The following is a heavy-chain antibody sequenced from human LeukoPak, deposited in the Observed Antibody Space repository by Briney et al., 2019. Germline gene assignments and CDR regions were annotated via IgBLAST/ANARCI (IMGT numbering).Heavy chain of an antibody. CDR3: ASLSCSGGSCYSGDAFDI. V-gene: IGHV3-7*01. J-gene: IGHJ3*02. D-gene: IGHD2-15*01. Sequence: GGSLRLSCAPSGFTFSDYWMSWVRQAPGKGLEWVANINKDGSEKFYVDSVKGRFTISRDNAKNSLYLQMNSLRAEDTAVYYCASLSCSGGSCYSGDAFDIWGQGTMVTVSS. CDR2: INKDGSEK. CDR1: GFTFSDYW.